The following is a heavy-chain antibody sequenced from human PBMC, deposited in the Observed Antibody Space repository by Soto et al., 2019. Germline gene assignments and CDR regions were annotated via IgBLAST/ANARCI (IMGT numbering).Heavy chain of an antibody. Sequence: QVQLVESGGGVVQPGRSLRLSCAASGFTFSSYGMHWVRQAPGKGLEWVAVISYDGSNKYYADSVKGRFTISRDNSKNTLYLQMSSLRAEDTAVYYCAKDVGSSGWYGYFDYWGQGTLVTVSS. CDR3: AKDVGSSGWYGYFDY. CDR2: ISYDGSNK. V-gene: IGHV3-30*18. J-gene: IGHJ4*02. CDR1: GFTFSSYG. D-gene: IGHD6-19*01.